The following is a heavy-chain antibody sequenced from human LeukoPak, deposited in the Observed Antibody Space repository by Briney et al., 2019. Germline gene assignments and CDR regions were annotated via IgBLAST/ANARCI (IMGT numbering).Heavy chain of an antibody. CDR2: IYYSGST. J-gene: IGHJ6*03. CDR1: GGSISSSSYY. V-gene: IGHV4-39*07. Sequence: PSETLSLTCTVSGGSISSSSYYWGWIRQPPGKGLEWIGSIYYSGSTNYNPSLKSRVTISVDTSKNQFSLKLSSVTAADTAVYYCARALYYYYYYTDVWGRGTTVTVSS. CDR3: ARALYYYYYYTDV.